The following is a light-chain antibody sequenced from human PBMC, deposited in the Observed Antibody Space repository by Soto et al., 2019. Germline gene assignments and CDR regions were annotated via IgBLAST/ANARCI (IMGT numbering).Light chain of an antibody. CDR1: QSISNY. V-gene: IGKV1-39*01. CDR2: TAS. J-gene: IGKJ4*01. Sequence: DIQMTQSPSSLSASFGDRVSITCRASQSISNYLNWYQQKPGTAPKLLVYTASSLQSGVPSRFSGSGSGTDFTLTISSLQPEHFATYYCQQSHSTPLTFGGGTKVEIK. CDR3: QQSHSTPLT.